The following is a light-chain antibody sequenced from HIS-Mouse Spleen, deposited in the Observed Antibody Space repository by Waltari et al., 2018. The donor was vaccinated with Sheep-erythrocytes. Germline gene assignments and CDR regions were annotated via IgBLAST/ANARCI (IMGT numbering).Light chain of an antibody. J-gene: IGLJ3*02. V-gene: IGLV1-36*01. Sequence: QSVLTQPPSVSEAPRQRVTISCSGSSSNIGNNAVNWYQQLPGTAPKLLIYSNKQRPSGVPDRFSGSKSGTSASLAISGLQSEDEADYYCAAWDDSLNGWVFGGGTKLTVL. CDR2: SNK. CDR3: AAWDDSLNGWV. CDR1: SSNIGNNA.